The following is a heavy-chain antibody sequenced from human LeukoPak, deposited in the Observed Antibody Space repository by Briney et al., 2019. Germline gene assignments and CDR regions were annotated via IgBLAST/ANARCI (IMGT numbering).Heavy chain of an antibody. CDR1: GGSISSGGYY. CDR2: IYYSGST. Sequence: SQTLSLTCTVSGGSISSGGYYWSWIRQHPGKGLEWIGYIYYSGSTYYNPSLKSRVTISVDTSKNQFSLKLSSVTAADTAVYYCARDHKGYYYGNGRGMDVWGQGTTVTVSS. V-gene: IGHV4-31*03. D-gene: IGHD3-10*01. CDR3: ARDHKGYYYGNGRGMDV. J-gene: IGHJ6*02.